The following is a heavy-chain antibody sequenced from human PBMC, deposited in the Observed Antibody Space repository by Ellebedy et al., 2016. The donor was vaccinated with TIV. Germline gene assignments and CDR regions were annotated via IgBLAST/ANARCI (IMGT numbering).Heavy chain of an antibody. CDR1: GFTFSSYW. D-gene: IGHD6-19*01. J-gene: IGHJ4*02. CDR3: ASGEFEWLVL. V-gene: IGHV3-74*01. CDR2: INSDGSST. Sequence: GESLKISCAASGFTFSSYWMHWVRQAPGKGLVWVSRINSDGSSTSYADSVKGRFTISRDNAKNTLYLQRNSLRAEDTAVYYCASGEFEWLVLWGQGTLVTVSS.